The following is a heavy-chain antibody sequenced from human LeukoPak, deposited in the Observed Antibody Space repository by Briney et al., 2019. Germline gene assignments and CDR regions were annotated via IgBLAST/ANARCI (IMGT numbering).Heavy chain of an antibody. CDR2: IWYDGSNK. D-gene: IGHD5-12*01. J-gene: IGHJ4*02. CDR1: GFTFSSYV. Sequence: PGGSLRLSCAASGFTFSSYVMHWVRQAPGKGLEWVAVIWYDGSNKYYADSVKGRFTISRDNSKNTLYLQMNSLRAEDTAVYYCAKDMEHSGYPIYYLDYWGQGTLVTVSS. V-gene: IGHV3-33*06. CDR3: AKDMEHSGYPIYYLDY.